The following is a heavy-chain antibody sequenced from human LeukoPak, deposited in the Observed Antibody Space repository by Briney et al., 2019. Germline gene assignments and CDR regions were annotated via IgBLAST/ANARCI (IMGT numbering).Heavy chain of an antibody. D-gene: IGHD3-22*01. CDR1: GSTFSGSA. CDR3: TRHLLGDSSGPLREYNWFDP. CDR2: IRSKGNNYAT. Sequence: AGGSLRLSCAASGSTFSGSAMHWVRQASGKGLEWVGRIRSKGNNYATAYAASVKGRFTISRDDSKNTAYLQMNSLKTEDTAVYYCTRHLLGDSSGPLREYNWFDPWGQGTLVTVSS. V-gene: IGHV3-73*01. J-gene: IGHJ5*02.